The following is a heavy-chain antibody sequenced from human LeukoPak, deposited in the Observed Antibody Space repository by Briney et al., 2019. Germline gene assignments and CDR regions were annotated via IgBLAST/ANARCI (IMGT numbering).Heavy chain of an antibody. D-gene: IGHD6-6*01. CDR2: IIPIFGTA. CDR1: GYTFTGYY. J-gene: IGHJ6*03. V-gene: IGHV1-69*13. CDR3: ATNWGGAARPNYYYYMDV. Sequence: ASVKVSCKASGYTFTGYYIHWVRQAPGQGLEWMGGIIPIFGTANYAQKFQGRVTITADESTSTAYMELSSLRSEDTAVYYCATNWGGAARPNYYYYMDVWGKGTTVTVSS.